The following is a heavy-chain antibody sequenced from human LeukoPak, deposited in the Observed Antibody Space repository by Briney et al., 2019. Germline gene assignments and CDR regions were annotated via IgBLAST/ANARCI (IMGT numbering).Heavy chain of an antibody. D-gene: IGHD1-26*01. V-gene: IGHV4-59*01. CDR2: IFYSGST. Sequence: SETLSLTCTVSGGSISSYYWSWIRQPPGQGLEWIGYIFYSGSTTYNPSLKSRVIISLDTSKNQFSLRLSSVTAADTAVYYCARGHGTYLDSWGQGTLVTVSS. CDR1: GGSISSYY. CDR3: ARGHGTYLDS. J-gene: IGHJ4*02.